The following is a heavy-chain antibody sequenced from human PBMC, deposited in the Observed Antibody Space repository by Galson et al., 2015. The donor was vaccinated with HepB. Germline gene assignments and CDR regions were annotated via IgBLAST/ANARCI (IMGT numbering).Heavy chain of an antibody. J-gene: IGHJ6*02. D-gene: IGHD6-6*01. CDR1: GYTFTSYD. Sequence: SVKVSCKASGYTFTSYDINWVRQATGQGLGWMGWMNPNSGNTGYAQKFQGRVTMTRNTSISTAYMELSSLRSEDTAVYYCAREPPGSSSSSVYYYYGMDVWGQGTTVTVSS. CDR3: AREPPGSSSSSVYYYYGMDV. CDR2: MNPNSGNT. V-gene: IGHV1-8*01.